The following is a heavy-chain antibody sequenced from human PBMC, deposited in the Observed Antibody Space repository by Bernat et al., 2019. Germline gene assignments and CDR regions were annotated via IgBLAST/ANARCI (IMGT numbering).Heavy chain of an antibody. Sequence: QVQLVESGGGVVQPGRSLRLSCAASGFTFSSYGMHWVRQAPGEGLEWVAVIWYDGSNKYYADSVKGRFTISRDNSKNTLYLQMNSLRAEDTAVYYCARDSVVVVAAKYYYYGMDVWGQGTTVTVSS. CDR2: IWYDGSNK. J-gene: IGHJ6*02. V-gene: IGHV3-33*01. CDR1: GFTFSSYG. CDR3: ARDSVVVVAAKYYYYGMDV. D-gene: IGHD2-15*01.